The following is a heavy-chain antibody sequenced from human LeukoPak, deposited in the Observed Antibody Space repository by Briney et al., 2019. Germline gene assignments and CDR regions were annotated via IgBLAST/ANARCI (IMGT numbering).Heavy chain of an antibody. CDR1: GGSISSYY. CDR3: ARDVGSGGGTFPTYHFDF. D-gene: IGHD3-10*01. J-gene: IGHJ4*02. Sequence: SETLSLTCAVSGGSISSYYWDWIRQPAGKGLEWIGRIYSSGDTNYNPSLKSRVTMSVDTSKNQFSLRLSSLTAADTAVYYCARDVGSGGGTFPTYHFDFWGQGTLVTVSS. CDR2: IYSSGDT. V-gene: IGHV4-4*07.